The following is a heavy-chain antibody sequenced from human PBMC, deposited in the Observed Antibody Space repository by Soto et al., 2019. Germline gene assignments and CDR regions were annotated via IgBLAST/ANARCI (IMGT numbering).Heavy chain of an antibody. J-gene: IGHJ1*01. D-gene: IGHD4-17*01. CDR2: IWYDGSNK. Sequence: HCVRHVTNKGLEREAVIWYDGSNKYYADFVKGRFTISRDNSKNTLYLQMNSLRAEDTAVYYCARDAGGVTTYDDKFFLHWVQGAVITVSA. CDR3: ARDAGGVTTYDDKFFLH. V-gene: IGHV3-33*01.